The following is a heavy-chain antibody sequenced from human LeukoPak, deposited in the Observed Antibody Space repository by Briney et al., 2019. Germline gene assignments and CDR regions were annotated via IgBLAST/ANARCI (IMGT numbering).Heavy chain of an antibody. CDR3: ARDDSSSDRDAFDI. CDR2: IYYSGST. J-gene: IGHJ3*02. CDR1: GGSISSYY. V-gene: IGHV4-59*01. Sequence: SETLSLTCTVSGGSISSYYWSWIRQPPGKGLEWIGYIYYSGSTNYNPSLKSRVTISVDTSKNQFSLKLSSVTAADTAVYYCARDDSSSDRDAFDIWGQGTMVTVSS. D-gene: IGHD6-19*01.